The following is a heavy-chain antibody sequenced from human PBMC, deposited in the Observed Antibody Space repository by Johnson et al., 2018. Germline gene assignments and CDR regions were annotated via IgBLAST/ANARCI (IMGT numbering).Heavy chain of an antibody. Sequence: VQLVESGGGVVQPGRSLRLSCAASGFTFSSYAMHWVRQAPGKGLEWVAVISYDGSNKYYADSVKGRFTISRDNSKNTLYLQMNSLRAEDTAVYYCARDLDCSGGSCYSYYYGMDVWGQGTTGTVSS. D-gene: IGHD2-15*01. CDR1: GFTFSSYA. CDR3: ARDLDCSGGSCYSYYYGMDV. CDR2: ISYDGSNK. J-gene: IGHJ6*02. V-gene: IGHV3-30-3*01.